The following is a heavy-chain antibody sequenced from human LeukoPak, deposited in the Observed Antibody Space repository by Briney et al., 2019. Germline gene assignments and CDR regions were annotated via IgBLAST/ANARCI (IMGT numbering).Heavy chain of an antibody. CDR2: IRYNGDKK. D-gene: IGHD3-16*01. Sequence: PGGSLTLSCATSGFTFSSHGMHWVRQAPGKGLDWVAFIRYNGDKKYYAESVKGRFIISRDNSKSTLNLQMNSLRVEDTAVYYCAKDTSDTPIEWGQGTLITVSS. J-gene: IGHJ4*02. CDR1: GFTFSSHG. CDR3: AKDTSDTPIE. V-gene: IGHV3-30*02.